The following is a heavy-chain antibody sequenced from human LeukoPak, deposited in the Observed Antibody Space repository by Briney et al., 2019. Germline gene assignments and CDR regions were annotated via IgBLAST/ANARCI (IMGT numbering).Heavy chain of an antibody. CDR1: GYTFTSYG. CDR2: ISAYNGNT. D-gene: IGHD1-26*01. J-gene: IGHJ4*02. Sequence: ASVKVSCTASGYTFTSYGISWVRQAPGQGLEWMGWISAYNGNTNYAQKLQGRVTMTTDTSTSTAYMELRSLRSDDTAVYYCASGGPDQWEVMSGSFDSWGQGTLVTVSS. CDR3: ASGGPDQWEVMSGSFDS. V-gene: IGHV1-18*01.